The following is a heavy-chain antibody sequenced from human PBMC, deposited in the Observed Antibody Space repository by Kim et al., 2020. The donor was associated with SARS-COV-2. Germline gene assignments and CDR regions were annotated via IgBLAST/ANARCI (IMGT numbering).Heavy chain of an antibody. CDR2: ISPNGGKT. V-gene: IGHV3-64D*09. CDR3: AKTVRNRSSWYCDS. D-gene: IGHD6-13*01. Sequence: GGSLRLSCSASGFTFSSSAMHWVRLAPGKRLEYVSAISPNGGKTYYADSVKGRFTISRDNSKSTLYLQLSSLRAEDTALYHCAKTVRNRSSWYCDSWGQG. CDR1: GFTFSSSA. J-gene: IGHJ4*02.